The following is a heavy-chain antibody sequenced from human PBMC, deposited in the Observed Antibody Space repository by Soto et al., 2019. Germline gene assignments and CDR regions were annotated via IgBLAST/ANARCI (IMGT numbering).Heavy chain of an antibody. D-gene: IGHD7-27*01. J-gene: IGHJ4*02. V-gene: IGHV4-30-4*01. CDR1: GGSITSDYSC. CDR3: ARGPSGDKVHY. CDR2: IFDSGTT. Sequence: QVQLQESGPGLVKPSQTLSLTCTVSGGSITSDYSCWSWIRQPPGEGLEWIGHIFDSGTTYTNPSLRSQFAISLDTSKNRFSLTLSSVTAADTAVYYCARGPSGDKVHYWGQGALITVSS.